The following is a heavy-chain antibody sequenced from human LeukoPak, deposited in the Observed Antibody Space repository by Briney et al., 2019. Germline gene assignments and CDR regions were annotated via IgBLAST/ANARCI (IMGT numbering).Heavy chain of an antibody. Sequence: SQTLSPTCAISGDSVSSNSAAWNWIRQSPSRGLEWLGRTYYRSKWYNDYAVSVKSRITINPDTSKNQFSLQLNSVTPEDTAVYYCARGSIVAADNNWFDPWGQGTLVTVSS. J-gene: IGHJ5*02. CDR1: GDSVSSNSAA. D-gene: IGHD6-13*01. CDR3: ARGSIVAADNNWFDP. CDR2: TYYRSKWYN. V-gene: IGHV6-1*01.